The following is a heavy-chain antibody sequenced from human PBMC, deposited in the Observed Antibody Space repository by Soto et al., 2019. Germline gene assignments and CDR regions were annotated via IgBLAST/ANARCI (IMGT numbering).Heavy chain of an antibody. CDR2: ISYDGSNK. J-gene: IGHJ4*02. Sequence: GSLRLSCAASGFTFSSYGMHWVRQAPGKGLEWVAVISYDGSNKYYADSVKGRFTISRDNSKNTLYLQMNSLRAEDTAVYYCARANSSTWPDYWGQGTLVTVSS. CDR1: GFTFSSYG. CDR3: ARANSSTWPDY. V-gene: IGHV3-30*03. D-gene: IGHD6-13*01.